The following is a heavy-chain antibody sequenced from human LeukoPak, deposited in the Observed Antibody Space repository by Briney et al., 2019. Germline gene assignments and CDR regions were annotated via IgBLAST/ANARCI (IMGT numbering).Heavy chain of an antibody. CDR3: AKDRAYPRGDMDV. Sequence: PGGSLRLSCAASGFTFRNYAMHWVRQAPGKGLEWVAVISYDGSNKLYADSVKGRFTISRDNSKNTLYLQMNSLRAEDTAVYYCAKDRAYPRGDMDVWGKGTTVTVSS. J-gene: IGHJ6*03. CDR2: ISYDGSNK. CDR1: GFTFRNYA. D-gene: IGHD2-21*01. V-gene: IGHV3-30*04.